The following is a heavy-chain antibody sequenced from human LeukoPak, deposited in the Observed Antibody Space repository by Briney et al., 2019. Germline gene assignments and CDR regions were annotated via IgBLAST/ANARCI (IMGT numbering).Heavy chain of an antibody. D-gene: IGHD2-15*01. J-gene: IGHJ3*02. CDR2: ISAYNGNT. V-gene: IGHV1-18*01. CDR3: ASFGGRTDCSGGSCYGPLDAFDI. CDR1: GGTFSSYA. Sequence: ASVKVSCKASGGTFSSYAISWVRQAPGQGLEWMGWISAYNGNTNYAQKLQGRVTMTTDTSTSTAYMELRSLRSDDTAVYYCASFGGRTDCSGGSCYGPLDAFDIWGQGTMVTVSS.